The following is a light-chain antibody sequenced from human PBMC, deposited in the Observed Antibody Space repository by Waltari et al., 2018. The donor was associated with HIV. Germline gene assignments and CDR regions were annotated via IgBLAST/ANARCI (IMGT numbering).Light chain of an antibody. Sequence: EIVMTQSPPTLSVSPGHRATITCRASQWVRRNLSWYQQKPGQAPRLLIFRASTRAAGTPARFSGGGSGTEFTLTITSLSSADFAADYGQQYDDSPPRPFGGGTTVEL. J-gene: IGKJ4*02. V-gene: IGKV3-15*01. CDR2: RAS. CDR1: QWVRRN. CDR3: QQYDDSPPRP.